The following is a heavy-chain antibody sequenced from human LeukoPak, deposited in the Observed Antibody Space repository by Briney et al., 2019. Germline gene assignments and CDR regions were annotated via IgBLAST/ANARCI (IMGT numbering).Heavy chain of an antibody. CDR1: GFTFDDYG. J-gene: IGHJ2*01. CDR2: INWNGGST. CDR3: ARDRDGYNYWYFDL. Sequence: GGSLRLSCAASGFTFDDYGMSWVRQAPGKGLEWVSGINWNGGSTGYADSVKGRFTISRDSAKNSLYLQMNSLRAEDTALYYCARDRDGYNYWYFDLWGRGTLVTVSS. D-gene: IGHD5-24*01. V-gene: IGHV3-20*04.